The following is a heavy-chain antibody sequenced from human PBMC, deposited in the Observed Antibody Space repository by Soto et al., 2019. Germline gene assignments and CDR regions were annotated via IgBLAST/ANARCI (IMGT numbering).Heavy chain of an antibody. V-gene: IGHV3-23*01. CDR1: GFAFSRYV. J-gene: IGHJ4*02. CDR2: ISGGGEST. CDR3: AVTAYSETDVTSGYFDY. D-gene: IGHD2-15*01. Sequence: EVQLLESGGGLVQPGGSLRLSCAASGFAFSRYVMSWVRQAPGKGLEWVSSISGGGESTYYAESVKGRFTTSRDNSKISLFMQVNSLRAEDTAVYYGAVTAYSETDVTSGYFDYWCQGTLVTVSS.